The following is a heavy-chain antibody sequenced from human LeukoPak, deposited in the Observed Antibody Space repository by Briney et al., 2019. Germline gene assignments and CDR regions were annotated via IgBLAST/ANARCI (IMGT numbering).Heavy chain of an antibody. D-gene: IGHD3-16*01. CDR1: GFNFRDHW. CDR2: INHNGNVN. V-gene: IGHV3-7*03. CDR3: ARGGGLDV. Sequence: GGSLRLSCAVSGFNFRDHWMDWARQAPGKGLEWVASINHNGNVNYYVDSVKGRFTISRDNAKNSLYLQMSNLRAEDTAVYFCARGGGLDVWGQGATVTVSS. J-gene: IGHJ6*02.